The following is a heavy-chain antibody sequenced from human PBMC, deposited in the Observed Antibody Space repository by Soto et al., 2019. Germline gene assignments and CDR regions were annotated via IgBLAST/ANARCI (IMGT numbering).Heavy chain of an antibody. CDR1: GGSFSGYY. CDR3: ARRWSSFYGMDV. V-gene: IGHV4-34*01. CDR2: INHSGST. J-gene: IGHJ6*02. D-gene: IGHD3-3*01. Sequence: SETLSLTCAVYGGSFSGYYWSWIRQPPGKGLEWIGEINHSGSTNYNPSLMSRVTISVDTSQKQFSLKMSSVTAADTAVYYCARRWSSFYGMDVWGQGTTVTVSS.